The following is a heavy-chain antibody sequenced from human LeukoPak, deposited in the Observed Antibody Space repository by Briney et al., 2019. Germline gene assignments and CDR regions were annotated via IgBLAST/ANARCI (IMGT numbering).Heavy chain of an antibody. V-gene: IGHV3-23*01. J-gene: IGHJ4*02. Sequence: GGSLRLSCAASGFTFSSYAMSWVRQAPGKGLEWVSGISGSGGSTYYADSAKGRFTISRDKSKNTLYLQMNSLRAEDTAVYYCARRINYYDSSGYYYVRYFDSWGQGTLVAVSS. CDR3: ARRINYYDSSGYYYVRYFDS. CDR2: ISGSGGST. D-gene: IGHD3-22*01. CDR1: GFTFSSYA.